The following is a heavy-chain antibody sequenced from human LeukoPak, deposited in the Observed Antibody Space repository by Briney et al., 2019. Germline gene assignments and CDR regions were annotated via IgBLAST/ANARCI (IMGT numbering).Heavy chain of an antibody. CDR3: AKEPIVSPIVVVVAATQS. D-gene: IGHD2-15*01. Sequence: PGGSLRLSCAASRFTFSSYAMSWVRQAPGKGLEWVSAISGSGGSTYYADSVKGRFTISRDNSKNTLYLQMNSLRAEDTAVYYCAKEPIVSPIVVVVAATQSWGQGTLVTVSS. CDR1: RFTFSSYA. CDR2: ISGSGGST. J-gene: IGHJ4*02. V-gene: IGHV3-23*01.